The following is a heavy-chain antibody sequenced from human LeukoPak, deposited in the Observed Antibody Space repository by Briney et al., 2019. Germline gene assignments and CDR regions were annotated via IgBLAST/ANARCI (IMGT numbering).Heavy chain of an antibody. D-gene: IGHD3-10*01. V-gene: IGHV3-23*01. CDR3: ATYGSGTYYRKAFDY. J-gene: IGHJ4*02. CDR2: ISSSGGTP. Sequence: GGSLRLSCAASGFTFNTYAMSWVRQAPGKGLEWVSGISSSGGTPYYPDSVKGRLAISRDNSKSTLYLQMNSLRAEDTAVYYCATYGSGTYYRKAFDYWGQGTLVTVSS. CDR1: GFTFNTYA.